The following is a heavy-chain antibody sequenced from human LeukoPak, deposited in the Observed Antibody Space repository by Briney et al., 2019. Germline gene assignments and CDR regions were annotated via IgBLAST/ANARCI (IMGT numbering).Heavy chain of an antibody. CDR2: ISGSGGST. CDR1: GFTFSRYA. D-gene: IGHD5-24*01. CDR3: AKDPRVGSRVATPCH. V-gene: IGHV3-23*01. Sequence: GGSLRLSCAASGFTFSRYAMSWVRQARGKGLEWFSAISGSGGSTYYADSVKGRFTISRDNSKSTLFLQMNSLRAEDTAVYYCAKDPRVGSRVATPCHWGQGTLVTVSS. J-gene: IGHJ4*02.